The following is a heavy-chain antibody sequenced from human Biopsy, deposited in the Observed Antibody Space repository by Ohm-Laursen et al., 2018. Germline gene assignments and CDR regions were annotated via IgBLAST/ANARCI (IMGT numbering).Heavy chain of an antibody. CDR3: ARRPYGGTRYWYFDL. CDR2: IYYSGTT. V-gene: IGHV4-31*01. D-gene: IGHD4-23*01. J-gene: IGHJ2*01. Sequence: SQTLSLTCTVSGGSVSSGGFYWSWIRQHPGKGLEWIGYIYYSGTTYYNPSLKSLVTISVDTSMNQFSLKLNSVTAADTAVYYCARRPYGGTRYWYFDLWGRGTLVTVSS. CDR1: GGSVSSGGFY.